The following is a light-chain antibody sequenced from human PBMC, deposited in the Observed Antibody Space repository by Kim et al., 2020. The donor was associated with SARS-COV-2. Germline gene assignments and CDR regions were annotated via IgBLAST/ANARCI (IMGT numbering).Light chain of an antibody. CDR3: QVWDSSSDHWV. CDR2: YDS. V-gene: IGLV3-21*04. J-gene: IGLJ3*02. CDR1: NIGSKS. Sequence: APGKTARITCGGNNIGSKSVPWYQQKPGQAPVLVIYYDSYRPSGIPERFSGSNSGNTATLTISRVEAGDEADYYCQVWDSSSDHWVFGGGTQLTVL.